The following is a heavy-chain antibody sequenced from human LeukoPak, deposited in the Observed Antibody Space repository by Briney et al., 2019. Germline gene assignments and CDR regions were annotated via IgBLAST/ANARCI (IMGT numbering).Heavy chain of an antibody. V-gene: IGHV1-18*04. CDR3: ARYDILTGYPDYYYGMDV. J-gene: IGHJ6*02. D-gene: IGHD3-9*01. CDR2: ISAYNGNT. Sequence: ASVKVSCKASGCTFTDYYLHWVRQAPGHGLEWMGWISAYNGNTNYAQKLQGRVTMTTDTSTSTAYMELRSLRSDDTAVYYCARYDILTGYPDYYYGMDVWGQGTTVTVSS. CDR1: GCTFTDYY.